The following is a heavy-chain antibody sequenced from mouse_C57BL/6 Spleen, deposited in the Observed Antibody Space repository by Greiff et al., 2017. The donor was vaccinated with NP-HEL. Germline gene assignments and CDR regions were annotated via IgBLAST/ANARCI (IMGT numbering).Heavy chain of an antibody. CDR1: GYTFTSYW. V-gene: IGHV1-55*01. Sequence: QVQLQQPGAELVKPGASVKMSCKASGYTFTSYWITWVKQRPGQGLEWIGDIYPGSGSTNYNEKFKSKATLTVDTSSSTAYMQLSSLTSEDSAVYYCAIITTVVATRDFDYWGQGTTLTVSS. CDR3: AIITTVVATRDFDY. CDR2: IYPGSGST. D-gene: IGHD1-1*01. J-gene: IGHJ2*01.